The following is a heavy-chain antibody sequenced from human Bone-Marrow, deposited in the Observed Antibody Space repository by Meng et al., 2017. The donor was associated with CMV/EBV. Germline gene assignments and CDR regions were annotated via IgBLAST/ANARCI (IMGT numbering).Heavy chain of an antibody. D-gene: IGHD3-3*01. CDR2: INHSGST. CDR3: ARANGLTYYDFGRGWFDP. CDR1: GGSFSGYY. V-gene: IGHV4-34*01. Sequence: QVQLPQWGAGLLKPSETLSLTCAVYGGSFSGYYWSWIRQPPGKGLEWIGEINHSGSTNYNPSLKSRVTISVDTSKNQFSLKLSSVTAADTAVYYCARANGLTYYDFGRGWFDPWGQGTLVTVSS. J-gene: IGHJ5*02.